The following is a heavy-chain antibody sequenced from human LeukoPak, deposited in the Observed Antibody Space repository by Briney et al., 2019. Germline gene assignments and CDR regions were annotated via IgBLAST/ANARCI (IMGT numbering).Heavy chain of an antibody. CDR2: ISGSGGST. J-gene: IGHJ4*02. D-gene: IGHD4-17*01. CDR3: AKSLTRVTTVTEEVAFDY. V-gene: IGHV3-23*01. Sequence: ETLSLTCAVYGGSFSGYYWSWVRQAPGKGLEWVSAISGSGGSTYYADSVKGRFTISRDNSKNTLYLQMNSLRAEDTAVYYCAKSLTRVTTVTEEVAFDYWGQGTLVTVSS. CDR1: GGSFSGYY.